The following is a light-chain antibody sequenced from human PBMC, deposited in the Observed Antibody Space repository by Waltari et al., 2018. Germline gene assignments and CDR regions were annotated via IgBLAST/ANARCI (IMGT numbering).Light chain of an antibody. J-gene: IGLJ1*01. Sequence: SYELTQPPSVSVSPGQTASIPCSGHNLEDKYVSWYQQKSGQSPVLVIYKDNKRPSGIPERFSGSNSGNTATLTISGTQAMDEADYYCQAWDSSTPFVFGTGTKVTVL. CDR3: QAWDSSTPFV. CDR1: NLEDKY. V-gene: IGLV3-1*01. CDR2: KDN.